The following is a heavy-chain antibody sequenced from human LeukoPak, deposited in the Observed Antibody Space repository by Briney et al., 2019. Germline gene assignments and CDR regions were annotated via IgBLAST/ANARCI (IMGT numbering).Heavy chain of an antibody. J-gene: IGHJ4*02. V-gene: IGHV3-30*04. Sequence: GGSLRLSCAASGFTFSSYAMHWVRQAPGKGLEWVAVISYDGSNKYYADSVKGRFTISRDNSKNTLYLQMNSLRAEDTAVYYCARSVDRRDGYNLVYWGQGTLVTVSS. D-gene: IGHD5-24*01. CDR3: ARSVDRRDGYNLVY. CDR2: ISYDGSNK. CDR1: GFTFSSYA.